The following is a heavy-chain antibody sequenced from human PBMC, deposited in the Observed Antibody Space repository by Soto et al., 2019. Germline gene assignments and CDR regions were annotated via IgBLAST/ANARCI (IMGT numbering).Heavy chain of an antibody. CDR2: INHSGST. CDR3: ARVILDYFDY. V-gene: IGHV4-34*01. Sequence: SETLSLTCAVYGGSFSGYYWSWIRQPPGKGLEWIGEINHSGSTNYNPSLKSRVTISVDTSKNQFSLKLSSVTAADTAVYYCARVILDYFDYWGQGTLVTVSS. J-gene: IGHJ4*02. CDR1: GGSFSGYY.